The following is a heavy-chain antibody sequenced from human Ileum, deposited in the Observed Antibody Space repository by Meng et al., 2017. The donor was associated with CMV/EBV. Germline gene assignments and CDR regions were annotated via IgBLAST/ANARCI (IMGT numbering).Heavy chain of an antibody. CDR3: ARIAASYYNYGMDV. J-gene: IGHJ6*02. V-gene: IGHV1-18*01. Sequence: ASVLVSCKASGYIFASYGISWVRQAPGQGLVWMGWIIAYNGNTNYAQKLQGRVTMTTDTSTSTAYMELRSLRSDDTAVYYCARIAASYYNYGMDVWGQGTMVTVSS. CDR2: IIAYNGNT. D-gene: IGHD6-6*01. CDR1: GYIFASYG.